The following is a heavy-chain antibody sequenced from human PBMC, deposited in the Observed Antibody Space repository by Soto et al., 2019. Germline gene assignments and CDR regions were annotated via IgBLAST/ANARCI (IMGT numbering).Heavy chain of an antibody. D-gene: IGHD3-16*01. V-gene: IGHV1-18*01. CDR1: GYTFTNFG. J-gene: IGHJ4*02. CDR2: ISAYNGNT. Sequence: QVQLVQSGAEVKKPGASVKVSCKASGYTFTNFGITWVRQAPGQGLEWMGWISAYNGNTNYAQNFQGRVTMTTDTATSTAYMELRRLSTDDTAVYYCARGGTPIACWGQGALVSVSS. CDR3: ARGGTPIAC.